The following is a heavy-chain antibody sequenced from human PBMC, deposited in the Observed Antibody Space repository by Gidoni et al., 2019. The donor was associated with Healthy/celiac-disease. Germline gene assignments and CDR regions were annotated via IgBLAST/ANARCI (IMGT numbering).Heavy chain of an antibody. V-gene: IGHV7-4-1*02. Sequence: VRRAPGQGLEWMGWINTNTGNPTYAQGFTGRFVFSLDTSVSTAYLQISSLKAEDTAVYYCARERRYCSGGSCYQKFIDYWGQGTLVTVSS. CDR2: INTNTGNP. CDR3: ARERRYCSGGSCYQKFIDY. J-gene: IGHJ4*02. D-gene: IGHD2-15*01.